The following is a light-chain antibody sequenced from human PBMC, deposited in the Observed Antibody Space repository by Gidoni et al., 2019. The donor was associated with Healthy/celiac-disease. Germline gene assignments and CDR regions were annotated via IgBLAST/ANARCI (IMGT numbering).Light chain of an antibody. V-gene: IGLV3-25*03. CDR1: ALPKQY. CDR2: KDS. J-gene: IGLJ2*01. CDR3: QSADSSGTGV. Sequence: SYELTHPPSVSVSPGQTARLTCSGDALPKQYAYWYQQKPGQAPVLVIYKDSERPSGIPERFSGSSSGTTVTLTISGVQAEDEAEYYCQSADSSGTGVFGGGTKLTVL.